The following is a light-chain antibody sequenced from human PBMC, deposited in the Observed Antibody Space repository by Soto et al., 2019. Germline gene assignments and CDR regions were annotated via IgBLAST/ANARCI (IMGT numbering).Light chain of an antibody. V-gene: IGLV2-8*01. CDR3: SSYGGRNNLVV. CDR2: GVD. Sequence: QSALTQPPSASGSPGQTVPISCSGTSSDVGEYNYVSWYQHHPGKAPKDIVYGVDRRPSGVPVRFSGSKSGNTASLTVSWLQAEDAADYYCSSYGGRNNLVVFGGGTKLTVL. CDR1: SSDVGEYNY. J-gene: IGLJ2*01.